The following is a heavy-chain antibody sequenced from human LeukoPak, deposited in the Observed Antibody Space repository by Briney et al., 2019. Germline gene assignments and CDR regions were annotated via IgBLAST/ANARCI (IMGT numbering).Heavy chain of an antibody. V-gene: IGHV3-30*04. CDR2: ISYDGSNK. CDR3: ARGPQKDCSSTSCYPGLKYHYYYYYGMDV. D-gene: IGHD2-2*01. CDR1: GFTFSSYA. Sequence: AGGSLRLSCAASGFTFSSYAMHWVRPAPGKGLEWVAVISYDGSNKYYADSVKGRFTISRDNSKNTLYLQMNSLRAEDTAVYYCARGPQKDCSSTSCYPGLKYHYYYYYGMDVWGQGTTVTVSS. J-gene: IGHJ6*02.